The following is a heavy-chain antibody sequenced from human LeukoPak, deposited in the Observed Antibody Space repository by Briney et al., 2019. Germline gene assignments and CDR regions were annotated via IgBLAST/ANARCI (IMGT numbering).Heavy chain of an antibody. CDR1: GLTFNNYA. CDR3: ARSWQQPNNWFDC. CDR2: ISGRGGNT. D-gene: IGHD6-13*01. J-gene: IGHJ5*01. V-gene: IGHV3-23*01. Sequence: PGGSLRLSCAASGLTFNNYALTWIRQAPGKGLEWVSSISGRGGNTYYADSVKGRFTISRDNSKNTLYLQMNSLRAEDTAVYYCARSWQQPNNWFDCWGQGTLVTVSS.